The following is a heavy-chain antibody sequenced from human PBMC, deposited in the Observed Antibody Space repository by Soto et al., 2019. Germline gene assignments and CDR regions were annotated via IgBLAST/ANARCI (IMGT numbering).Heavy chain of an antibody. J-gene: IGHJ4*02. V-gene: IGHV4-59*01. CDR2: VYYTGST. Sequence: SETLSLTCSVSGDSIGRYYWSWIRQPPGKGLEWLGYVYYTGSTNYNPSLKSRVAISVDTSKSQFSLKLSSVTAADTAVYFCAAGEASSRNLAPYYLDFWGQGTLVTVSS. CDR3: AAGEASSRNLAPYYLDF. D-gene: IGHD6-13*01. CDR1: GDSIGRYY.